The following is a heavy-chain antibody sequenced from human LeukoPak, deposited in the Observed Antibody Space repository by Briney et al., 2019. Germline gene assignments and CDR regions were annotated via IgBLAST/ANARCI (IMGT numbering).Heavy chain of an antibody. J-gene: IGHJ4*02. CDR3: ARSNNGGWGYCDY. D-gene: IGHD3-16*01. CDR2: ISGSSSHI. Sequence: GGSLRLSCEASGFTFSDYYLSWIRQAPGKGLEWISYISGSSSHINYADSVKGRFTISRDNAKKSVYLQMDSLRAEDTAVYYCARSNNGGWGYCDYWGQGSLVTVSS. CDR1: GFTFSDYY. V-gene: IGHV3-11*06.